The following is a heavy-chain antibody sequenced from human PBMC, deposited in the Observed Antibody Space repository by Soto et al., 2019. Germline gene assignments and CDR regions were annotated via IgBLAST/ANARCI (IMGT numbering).Heavy chain of an antibody. J-gene: IGHJ1*01. CDR1: GFTFSSYA. V-gene: IGHV3-30-3*01. Sequence: QVQLVESGGGVVQPGRSLRLSCAASGFTFSSYAMHWVRQAPGKGLEWVAVISYDGSNKYYADSVKGRFTISRDNSKNTLDLQMNSLRAEDTAVYYCAREYYYDSSGYYLPHFQHWGQGTLVTVSS. CDR3: AREYYYDSSGYYLPHFQH. CDR2: ISYDGSNK. D-gene: IGHD3-22*01.